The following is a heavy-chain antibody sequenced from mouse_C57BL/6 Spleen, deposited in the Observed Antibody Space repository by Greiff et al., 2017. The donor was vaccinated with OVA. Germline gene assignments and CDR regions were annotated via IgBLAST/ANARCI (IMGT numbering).Heavy chain of an antibody. V-gene: IGHV1-26*01. Sequence: EVQLQQSGPELVKPGASVKISCKASGYTFTDYYMNWVKQSHGKSLEWIGDINPNNGGTSYNQKFKGKATLTVDKSSSTAYMELRSLTSEDSAVYYCARRRGGNYYGAYFDYWGQGTTLTVSS. D-gene: IGHD1-1*01. CDR1: GYTFTDYY. J-gene: IGHJ2*01. CDR2: INPNNGGT. CDR3: ARRRGGNYYGAYFDY.